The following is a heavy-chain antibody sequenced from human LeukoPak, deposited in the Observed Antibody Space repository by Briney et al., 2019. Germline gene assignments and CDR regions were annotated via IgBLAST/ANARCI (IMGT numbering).Heavy chain of an antibody. CDR1: GFTLSSFW. CDR2: ISGSGGST. V-gene: IGHV3-23*01. CDR3: AKDRRFLDAFDI. D-gene: IGHD3-3*01. Sequence: GGSLRLSCAASGFTLSSFWMNWVRQAPGKGLEWVSAISGSGGSTYYADSVKGRFTISRDNSKNTLYLQMNSLRAEDTAVYYCAKDRRFLDAFDIWGQGTMVTVSS. J-gene: IGHJ3*02.